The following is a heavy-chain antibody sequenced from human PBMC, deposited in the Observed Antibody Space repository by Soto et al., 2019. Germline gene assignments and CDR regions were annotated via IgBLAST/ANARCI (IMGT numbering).Heavy chain of an antibody. V-gene: IGHV3-74*01. CDR2: INGDGSAT. CDR3: TRGGVEWLSRQPPNDY. J-gene: IGHJ4*02. D-gene: IGHD3-3*01. CDR1: GFAFSDYW. Sequence: PGGSLRLPCAPSGFAFSDYWMHWVRQTPGKGLVCVSRINGDGSATSYADHVKGRFTISRDNAKNTLYLQMNSLRAEDTAVYYCTRGGVEWLSRQPPNDYRGQGTLVTVSS.